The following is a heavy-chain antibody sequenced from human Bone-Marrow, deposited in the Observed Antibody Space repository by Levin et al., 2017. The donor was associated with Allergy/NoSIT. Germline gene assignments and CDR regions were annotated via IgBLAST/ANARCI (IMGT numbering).Heavy chain of an antibody. D-gene: IGHD2-15*01. CDR2: IHYSGST. V-gene: IGHV4-59*03. CDR1: GGSISNYY. J-gene: IGHJ4*02. Sequence: PSETLSLTCTVSGGSISNYYWTWIRQPPGKGLEWIAYIHYSGSTDYNPSLRSRVTISIDTSKNQFSLKLSSVTAADTAVYCCATELCSAGSCYLGYWGQGTLVTVSS. CDR3: ATELCSAGSCYLGY.